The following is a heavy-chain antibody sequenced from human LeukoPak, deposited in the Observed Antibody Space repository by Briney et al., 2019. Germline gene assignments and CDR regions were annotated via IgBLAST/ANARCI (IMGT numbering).Heavy chain of an antibody. CDR2: IHRSGST. Sequence: SETLSLTCTVSGGSISSGGYYWSWIRQPPGKGLEWIGYIHRSGSTYYNPSLKSRVTISVDTSKNQFSLKLSSVTAADTAVYYCARSPIAAAGWTPIDYWGQGTLVTVSS. CDR1: GGSISSGGYY. V-gene: IGHV4-30-2*02. CDR3: ARSPIAAAGWTPIDY. J-gene: IGHJ4*02. D-gene: IGHD6-13*01.